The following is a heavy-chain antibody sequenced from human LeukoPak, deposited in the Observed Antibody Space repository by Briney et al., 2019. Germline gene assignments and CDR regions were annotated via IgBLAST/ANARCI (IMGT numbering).Heavy chain of an antibody. J-gene: IGHJ3*02. CDR3: ARDAAPGGSTHDAFDI. CDR1: GFTVSSNY. CDR2: IYSGGST. D-gene: IGHD6-25*01. Sequence: GGSLRLSCAASGFTVSSNYMSWVRQAPGKGLEWVSVIYSGGSTYYADSVKGRFTISRDNSKNTLYLQMNSLRAEDTAVYYCARDAAPGGSTHDAFDIWGQGTMVTVSS. V-gene: IGHV3-66*02.